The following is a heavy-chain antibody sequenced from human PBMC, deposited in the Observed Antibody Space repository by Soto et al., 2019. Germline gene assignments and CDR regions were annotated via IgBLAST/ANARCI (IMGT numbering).Heavy chain of an antibody. D-gene: IGHD6-6*01. CDR3: ARGSSIAGLYYGMDV. J-gene: IGHJ6*02. Sequence: SETLSLTCAVSGVSISSGGYSWSWIRQPPGKGLEWIGYNYYSGITYYNPSLKSRVTISLDTSKNQFSLKLSSVTAADTAVYYCARGSSIAGLYYGMDVWGQGTTVTVSS. CDR2: NYYSGIT. CDR1: GVSISSGGYS. V-gene: IGHV4-30-2*05.